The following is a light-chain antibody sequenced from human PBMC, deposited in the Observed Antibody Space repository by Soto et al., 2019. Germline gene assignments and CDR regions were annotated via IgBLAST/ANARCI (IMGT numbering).Light chain of an antibody. CDR2: GAS. V-gene: IGKV3-20*01. Sequence: EIALTQSPGTLSLSPGERATLSCKSSQSVSTTYLAWYQQKAGQAPRLIISGASSRATGVPDRFSGSGSGTDFTLTITRLEPEDVALYYCQQYGNSPITLGQGTRLEIK. CDR3: QQYGNSPIT. CDR1: QSVSTTY. J-gene: IGKJ5*01.